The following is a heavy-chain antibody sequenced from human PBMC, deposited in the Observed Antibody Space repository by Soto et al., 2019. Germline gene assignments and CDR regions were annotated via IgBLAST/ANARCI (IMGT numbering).Heavy chain of an antibody. CDR2: VYYTGIA. CDR1: GGSLTSYY. D-gene: IGHD5-12*01. V-gene: IGHV4-59*08. J-gene: IGHJ4*02. Sequence: QVQLQESGPGLVKPSETLSLTCTVSGGSLTSYYWSWIRQPPGKGLEWIGFVYYTGIARYNPSLKSGAXXXVXXSKNQFSLTLTSVTAADTAIYYCASRIMSTETFAYWGQGTLVTVSS. CDR3: ASRIMSTETFAY.